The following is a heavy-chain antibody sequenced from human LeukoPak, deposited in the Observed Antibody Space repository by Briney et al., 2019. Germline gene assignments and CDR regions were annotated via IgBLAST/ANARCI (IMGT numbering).Heavy chain of an antibody. J-gene: IGHJ4*02. CDR2: IRYDGSNK. CDR1: GFTSSSYG. D-gene: IGHD4-17*01. Sequence: QLGGSLRLSCAASGFTSSSYGMHWVRQAPGKGLEWVAFIRYDGSNKYYADSVKGRFTISRDNSKNTLYLQMNSLRAEDTAVYYCAKGRETTVNPPFDWGQGTLVTVSS. V-gene: IGHV3-30*02. CDR3: AKGRETTVNPPFD.